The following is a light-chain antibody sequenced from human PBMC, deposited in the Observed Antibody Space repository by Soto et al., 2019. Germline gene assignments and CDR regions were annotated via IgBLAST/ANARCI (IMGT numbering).Light chain of an antibody. V-gene: IGKV1-5*01. J-gene: IGKJ1*01. CDR3: QQYNSYPWT. CDR2: DAS. Sequence: DIEMTQSPSTLSVSVGDRVTITCWASQTISSWLAWYQKKPGKAPKFLIYDASSLEGGVPSRLRGSGYGTELTTTISSMQTDDFETYYCQQYNSYPWTFGQGTKVDIK. CDR1: QTISSW.